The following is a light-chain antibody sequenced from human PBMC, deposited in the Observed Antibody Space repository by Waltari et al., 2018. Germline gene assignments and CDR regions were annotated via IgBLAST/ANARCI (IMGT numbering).Light chain of an antibody. CDR1: QSIGFS. CDR2: AAS. CDR3: QQSYSTPPT. J-gene: IGKJ2*01. V-gene: IGKV1-39*01. Sequence: DIQMTQSPSSLSASVGDRVTITCRASQSIGFSLNWFQQKPGKAPKLLIYAASSLQSGVPSSFSGSVSGTDFTLTISSLQPEDFATYYCQQSYSTPPTFGQGTKLEIK.